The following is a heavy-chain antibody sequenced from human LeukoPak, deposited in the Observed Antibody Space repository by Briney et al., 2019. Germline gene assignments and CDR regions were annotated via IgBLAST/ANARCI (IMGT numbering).Heavy chain of an antibody. CDR2: ISSSSSYI. V-gene: IGHV3-21*01. J-gene: IGHJ5*02. Sequence: GGSLRLSCAASGFTFSSYSMNWVRQAPGKGLKWVSSISSSSSYIYYADSVKGRFTISRDNAKNSLYLQMNSLRAEDTAVYYCARGGYCSSTSCPPVGWFDPWGQGTLVTVSS. CDR1: GFTFSSYS. D-gene: IGHD2-2*01. CDR3: ARGGYCSSTSCPPVGWFDP.